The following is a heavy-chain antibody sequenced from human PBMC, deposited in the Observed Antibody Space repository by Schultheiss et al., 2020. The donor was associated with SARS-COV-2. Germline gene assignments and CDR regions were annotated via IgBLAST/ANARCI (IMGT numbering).Heavy chain of an antibody. CDR3: AGGVDYDYFGPGGFDI. CDR2: IYNSDSA. Sequence: SQTLSLTCTVSGDSITSETYRWSWIRQPAGKGLEWIGHIYNSDSANYNPSLKSRLTISVDPSKNQFSLKLSSVTAADTAVYYCAGGVDYDYFGPGGFDIWGQGTMVTVS. CDR1: GDSITSETYR. D-gene: IGHD3-16*01. J-gene: IGHJ3*02. V-gene: IGHV4-61*09.